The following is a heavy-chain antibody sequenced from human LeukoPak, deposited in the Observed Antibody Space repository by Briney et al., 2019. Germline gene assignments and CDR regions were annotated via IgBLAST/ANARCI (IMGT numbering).Heavy chain of an antibody. CDR2: INPNSGGT. CDR3: AREGYCSGGSCYPNWFDP. Sequence: ASAKVSCKASGYTFTGYYMHRVRQAPGQGLEWMGWINPNSGGTNYAQKFQGRVTMTRDTSISTAYMELSRLRSDDTAVYYCAREGYCSGGSCYPNWFDPWGQGTLVTVSS. CDR1: GYTFTGYY. V-gene: IGHV1-2*02. J-gene: IGHJ5*02. D-gene: IGHD2-15*01.